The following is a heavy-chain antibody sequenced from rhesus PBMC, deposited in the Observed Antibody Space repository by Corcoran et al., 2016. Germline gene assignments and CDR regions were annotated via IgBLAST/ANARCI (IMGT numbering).Heavy chain of an antibody. Sequence: QLQLQESGPGLVKPSETLSLTCAVSGGSISSNYWSWIRPPPRKGLEWIGRISGSGGNTDYNPSLKSRVTISTDTSKNQFSLKLRSVTAADTAVYYCARVFRAGIYLGYWGQGVLVTVSS. CDR3: ARVFRAGIYLGY. CDR2: ISGSGGNT. CDR1: GGSISSNY. J-gene: IGHJ4*01. D-gene: IGHD1-44*01. V-gene: IGHV4-173*01.